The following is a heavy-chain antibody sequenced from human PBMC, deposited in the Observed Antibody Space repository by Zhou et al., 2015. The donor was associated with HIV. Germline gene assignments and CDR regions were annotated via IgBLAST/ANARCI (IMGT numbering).Heavy chain of an antibody. CDR2: ISGSDGRT. CDR1: GFTFRTYG. D-gene: IGHD2-21*01. J-gene: IGHJ4*02. CDR3: AKGGGDLSFDY. V-gene: IGHV3-23*01. Sequence: EVQLLESGGGLVQPGGSLRLSCEASGFTFRTYGMTWVRQAPGKGLESVSSISGSDGRTYYADSVKGRFTISRDISKSTLYLQMNSLRAEDTALYYCAKGGGDLSFDYWGQGTLVTVSS.